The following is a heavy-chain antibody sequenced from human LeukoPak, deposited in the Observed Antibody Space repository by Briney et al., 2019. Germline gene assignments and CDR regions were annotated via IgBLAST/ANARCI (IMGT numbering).Heavy chain of an antibody. J-gene: IGHJ5*02. D-gene: IGHD6-19*01. Sequence: SCKASGGTFGTYAMSWVRQAPGKGLEWISAISGSGGSTYYADSVKGRFTISRDNSKNTLYLQMNSLRAEDTAVYYCAKIPYSSGWVQNWFDPWGQGTLVTVSS. CDR3: AKIPYSSGWVQNWFDP. V-gene: IGHV3-23*01. CDR2: ISGSGGST. CDR1: GGTFGTYA.